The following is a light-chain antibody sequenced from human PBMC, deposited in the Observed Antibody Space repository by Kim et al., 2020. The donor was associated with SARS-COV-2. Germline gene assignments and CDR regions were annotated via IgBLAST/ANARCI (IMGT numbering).Light chain of an antibody. J-gene: IGLJ3*02. CDR1: NIGSKN. V-gene: IGLV3-9*01. CDR2: RDA. Sequence: VARGQAARMTCGGNNIGSKNVYWYQQKPGQAPVLVIYRDANRPSEIPERFSGSNSGNTATLTISRAQAGDEADYYFQVWDSSTAVFGGGTQLTVL. CDR3: QVWDSSTAV.